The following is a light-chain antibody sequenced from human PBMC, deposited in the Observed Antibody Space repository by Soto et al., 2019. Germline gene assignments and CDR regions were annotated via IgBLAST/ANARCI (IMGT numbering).Light chain of an antibody. CDR1: QSVKSSY. J-gene: IGKJ1*01. CDR3: QQYGSSGT. Sequence: IVLRQSPGTLSLTPGERATLPCRASQSVKSSYLAWYQHKPGQAPRLLIYGASNRATGIPDRFSGSGSGTDFTLTISRLEPEDFAVYYCQQYGSSGTFGQGTKVDI. V-gene: IGKV3-20*01. CDR2: GAS.